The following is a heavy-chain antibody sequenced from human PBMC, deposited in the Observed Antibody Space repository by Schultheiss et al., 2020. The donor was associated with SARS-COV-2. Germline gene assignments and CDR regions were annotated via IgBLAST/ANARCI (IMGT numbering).Heavy chain of an antibody. J-gene: IGHJ4*02. CDR2: IYHTGST. D-gene: IGHD2-21*01. CDR1: GGSISSGYY. Sequence: SETLSLTCTVSGGSISSGYYWGWIRQPPGKGLEWIGTIYHTGSTYHNPSLKSRVAISVDTSKNQFSLKVDSVTAADTAMYFCARVGRIGSGGDRPGALDNWGQGTLVTVSS. V-gene: IGHV4-38-2*02. CDR3: ARVGRIGSGGDRPGALDN.